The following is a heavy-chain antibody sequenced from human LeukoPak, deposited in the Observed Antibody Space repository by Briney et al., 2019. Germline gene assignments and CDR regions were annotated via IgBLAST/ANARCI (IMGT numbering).Heavy chain of an antibody. CDR2: ISADNGNT. Sequence: ASVKVSCKASGYTFISYGISWVRQAPGQGLEWMGWISADNGNTNYAQRIQGRVTMTTDTSTSTAYMELRSLRSDDTAVYYCAKVDIGIVVVVAATIENDAFDIWGQGTMVTVSS. CDR1: GYTFISYG. CDR3: AKVDIGIVVVVAATIENDAFDI. V-gene: IGHV1-18*01. J-gene: IGHJ3*02. D-gene: IGHD2-15*01.